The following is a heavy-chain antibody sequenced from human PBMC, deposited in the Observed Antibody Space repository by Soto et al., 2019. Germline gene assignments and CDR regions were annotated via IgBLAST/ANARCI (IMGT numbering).Heavy chain of an antibody. CDR1: GGSISSYY. CDR3: ARGTHPRNYYDSTGFDY. D-gene: IGHD3-22*01. J-gene: IGHJ4*02. V-gene: IGHV4-59*08. Sequence: SETLSLTCTVSGGSISSYYWSWIRQPPGKGLEWIGYIYYSGSTYYNPSLKSRVTISVDTSKNQFSLKLSSVTAADTAVYYCARGTHPRNYYDSTGFDYWGQGTLVTVSS. CDR2: IYYSGST.